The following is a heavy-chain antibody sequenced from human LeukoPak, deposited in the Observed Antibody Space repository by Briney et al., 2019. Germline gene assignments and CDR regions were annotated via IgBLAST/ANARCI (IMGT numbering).Heavy chain of an antibody. J-gene: IGHJ4*02. CDR1: GFTFSSYG. CDR3: AKDRPFRASGYYYGDIDY. D-gene: IGHD4-17*01. Sequence: PGGSLRLSCVASGFTFSSYGMHWVRQAPGKGLEWVAVISYDGSNKYYADSVKGRFTISRDNSKNTLYLQMNSLRAEDTAVYYCAKDRPFRASGYYYGDIDYWGQGTLVTVSS. CDR2: ISYDGSNK. V-gene: IGHV3-30*18.